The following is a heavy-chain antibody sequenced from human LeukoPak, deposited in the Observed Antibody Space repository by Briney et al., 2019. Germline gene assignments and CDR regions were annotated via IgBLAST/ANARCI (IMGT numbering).Heavy chain of an antibody. Sequence: GGTLRLSGAASGFTFRSYVMSWVRQAPGKGLEWVSTISGSSVTTYYADSVKGRFTISRDNSKNTLYLQMNSLRAEDTALYYCAKVALYSSSWYSGKWEHFDYWGQGTLVTVSS. CDR1: GFTFRSYV. CDR2: ISGSSVTT. CDR3: AKVALYSSSWYSGKWEHFDY. D-gene: IGHD6-13*01. J-gene: IGHJ4*02. V-gene: IGHV3-23*01.